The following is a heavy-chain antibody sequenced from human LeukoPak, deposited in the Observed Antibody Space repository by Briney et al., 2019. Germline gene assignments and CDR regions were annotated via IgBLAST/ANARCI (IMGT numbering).Heavy chain of an antibody. D-gene: IGHD2-2*01. V-gene: IGHV3-30*02. J-gene: IGHJ4*02. CDR1: GFTFSTYG. Sequence: PGGSLRLSCAASGFTFSTYGMHWVRQAPGKGLEWVAYIRSDGKYKPYADSVKGRFTISRDNSKNTMYLQMNSLRAEDTAVYYCATDIVVVPAASGYWGQGTLVTVSS. CDR2: IRSDGKYK. CDR3: ATDIVVVPAASGY.